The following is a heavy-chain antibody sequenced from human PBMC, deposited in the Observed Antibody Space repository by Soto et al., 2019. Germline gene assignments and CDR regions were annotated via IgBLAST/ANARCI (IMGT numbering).Heavy chain of an antibody. J-gene: IGHJ4*02. CDR1: GYTFTSYY. CDR2: INPSGGST. V-gene: IGHV1-46*01. CDR3: VTTVTTGDPFDY. D-gene: IGHD4-17*01. Sequence: QVQLVQSGAEVKKPGASVKVSCKASGYTFTSYYMHWVRQAPGQGLEWMGIINPSGGSTSYAQKFKGRVTMTRDTSTSTVYMELSSLRSEDTAVYYCVTTVTTGDPFDYWGQGTLVTVSS.